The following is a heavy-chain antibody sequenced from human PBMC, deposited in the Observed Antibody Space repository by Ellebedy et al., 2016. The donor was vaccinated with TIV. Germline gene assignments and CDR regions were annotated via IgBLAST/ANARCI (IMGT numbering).Heavy chain of an antibody. J-gene: IGHJ5*02. CDR1: GFTFSSYE. D-gene: IGHD3-16*01. CDR3: ARSYGARTSGP. CDR2: ISGSASVT. V-gene: IGHV3-48*03. Sequence: PGGSLRLSCAVSGFTFSSYEMNWVRQAPGKGLEWVSHISGSASVTAYADSVKGRFTISRDNARTSLYLQMNSLRVDDTAMYYCARSYGARTSGPWGQGTLVTVSS.